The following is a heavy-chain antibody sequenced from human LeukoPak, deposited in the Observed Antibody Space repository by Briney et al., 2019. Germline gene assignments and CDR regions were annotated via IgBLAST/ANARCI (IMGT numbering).Heavy chain of an antibody. CDR1: GFTFSSYA. CDR3: ARGGDIVVVPAANGPGGVTDY. J-gene: IGHJ4*02. Sequence: GGSLRLSCAASGFTFSSYAMHWVRQAPGKGLEWVAVISYDGSNKYYADSVKGRFTTSRDNSKNTLYLQMNSLRAEDTAVYYCARGGDIVVVPAANGPGGVTDYWGQGTLVTVSS. V-gene: IGHV3-30-3*01. CDR2: ISYDGSNK. D-gene: IGHD2-2*01.